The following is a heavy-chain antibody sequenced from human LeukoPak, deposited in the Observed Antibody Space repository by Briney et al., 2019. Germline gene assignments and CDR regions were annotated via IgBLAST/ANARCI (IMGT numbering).Heavy chain of an antibody. CDR3: AREPTAGSCYFDY. CDR1: GYTFTSSY. V-gene: IGHV1-46*01. J-gene: IGHJ4*02. D-gene: IGHD3-10*01. Sequence: ASVKVSCKASGYTFTSSYMHWVRQAPGQGLEWVGRTDPSSGNIHYAKKFQGRLTVTRDTSTSTVYMDLSSLRFEDTAAYYCAREPTAGSCYFDYWGQGTLVTVSS. CDR2: TDPSSGNI.